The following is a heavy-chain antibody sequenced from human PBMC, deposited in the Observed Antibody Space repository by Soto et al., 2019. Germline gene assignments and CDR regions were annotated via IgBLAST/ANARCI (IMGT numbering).Heavy chain of an antibody. CDR2: ISNSGGNT. J-gene: IGHJ6*02. CDR3: AKDQRGVAEAARMDV. CDR1: GYTFSSYA. D-gene: IGHD3-3*01. Sequence: EVQLLESGGALVQPGGSLRLSCAASGYTFSSYAMTWVRQAAGKGLEWVSAISNSGGNTFHADSVKGRFTSSRDNSKNTLYLQMNSLRAEDTAVYYCAKDQRGVAEAARMDVWGQGTTVTVSS. V-gene: IGHV3-23*01.